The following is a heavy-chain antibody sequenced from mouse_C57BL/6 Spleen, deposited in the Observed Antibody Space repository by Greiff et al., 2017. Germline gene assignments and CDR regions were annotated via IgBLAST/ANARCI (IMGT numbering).Heavy chain of an antibody. D-gene: IGHD1-1*01. CDR2: IDPSDSET. V-gene: IGHV1-52*01. CDR1: GYTFTSYW. Sequence: VQLQQPGAELVRPGSSVKLSCKASGYTFTSYWMHWVKQRPIQGLEWIGNIDPSDSETHYNQKFKDKATLTVDKSSSTAYMQLSSLTSEDSAVYYCARDYGSSSLGYWGQGTTLTVSS. J-gene: IGHJ2*01. CDR3: ARDYGSSSLGY.